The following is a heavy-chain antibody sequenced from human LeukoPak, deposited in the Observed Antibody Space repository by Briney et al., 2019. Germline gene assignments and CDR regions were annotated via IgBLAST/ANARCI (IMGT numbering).Heavy chain of an antibody. CDR2: IDGRGIGT. V-gene: IGHV3-23*01. CDR1: GFTFSNYA. D-gene: IGHD3-22*01. CDR3: AKDRSYHESSSHYYFLPFDD. Sequence: PGGSLRLSCAASGFTFSNYAMSWVRQAPGKGLEWVSAIDGRGIGTYYADSVKGRFTISRDTSKNTLYLQMNSLRAEDTAVYYCAKDRSYHESSSHYYFLPFDDWGQGTLVTVSS. J-gene: IGHJ4*02.